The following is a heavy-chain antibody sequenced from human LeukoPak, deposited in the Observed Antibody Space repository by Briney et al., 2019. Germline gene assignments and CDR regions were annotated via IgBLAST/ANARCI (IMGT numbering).Heavy chain of an antibody. Sequence: GGSLRLSCAASGFAFSSQAMHWVRQAPGKGLMWVSRINSDGSITNYADSVKGRFTISRDNAKNTLYLQMNSLRAEDTAVYYCARVRATFSPHFDNWGQGTLVTVSS. D-gene: IGHD5-12*01. J-gene: IGHJ4*02. V-gene: IGHV3-74*01. CDR3: ARVRATFSPHFDN. CDR2: INSDGSIT. CDR1: GFAFSSQA.